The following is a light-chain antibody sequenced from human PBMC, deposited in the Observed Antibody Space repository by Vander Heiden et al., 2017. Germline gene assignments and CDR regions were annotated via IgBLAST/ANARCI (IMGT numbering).Light chain of an antibody. J-gene: IGKJ4*01. Sequence: DIVMTQSPDSLSVSLGERATINCKSSQSLLYSSNNKYYLAWYQQKPGQPPKLLIYWASTRESGVPDRFSGSGSGTDFTLTISSLQTEDLAVYYCQQYYTTPLTFGGGTKVEI. CDR1: QSLLYSSNNKYY. CDR2: WAS. CDR3: QQYYTTPLT. V-gene: IGKV4-1*01.